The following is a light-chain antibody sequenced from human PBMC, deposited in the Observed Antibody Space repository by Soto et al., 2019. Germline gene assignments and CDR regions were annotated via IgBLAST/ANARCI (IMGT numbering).Light chain of an antibody. Sequence: EIVLTQSPATQSLSPGGRATLSCRASQSISSYLAWYQRNPGQAPRLLIYDASNRATGIPARFSGSGSGTDFALTISSLEPEDFAVYYCQQRSNWPITFGQGTRLEIK. CDR2: DAS. CDR3: QQRSNWPIT. V-gene: IGKV3-11*01. J-gene: IGKJ5*01. CDR1: QSISSY.